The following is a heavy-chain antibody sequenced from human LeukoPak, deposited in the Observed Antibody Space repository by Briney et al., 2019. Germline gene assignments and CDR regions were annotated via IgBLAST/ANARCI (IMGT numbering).Heavy chain of an antibody. CDR3: ARSPSSSWYYFDY. J-gene: IGHJ4*02. Sequence: PGRSLRLSCAASGFTSDAYGLSSVRQAPGSRLPMVSGINWNGGSTGYADAVKGRFTISRDNAKNSLYLQMNSLRAEDTALYHCARSPSSSWYYFDYWGQGTLVTVSS. V-gene: IGHV3-20*01. D-gene: IGHD6-13*01. CDR2: INWNGGST. CDR1: GFTSDAYG.